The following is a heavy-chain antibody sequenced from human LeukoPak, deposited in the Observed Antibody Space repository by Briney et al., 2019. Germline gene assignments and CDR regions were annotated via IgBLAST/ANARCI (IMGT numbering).Heavy chain of an antibody. V-gene: IGHV1-18*01. J-gene: IGHJ4*02. CDR1: GYTFTSYG. Sequence: ASVKVSCKASGYTFTSYGISWVRQAPGQGLEWMGWISAYNGNTNYAQKLQGRVTMTTDTSTSTAYMELRSLRSDDTAVYYCARDFESQSRIAARMAFDYWGQGTLVTVSS. CDR2: ISAYNGNT. CDR3: ARDFESQSRIAARMAFDY. D-gene: IGHD6-6*01.